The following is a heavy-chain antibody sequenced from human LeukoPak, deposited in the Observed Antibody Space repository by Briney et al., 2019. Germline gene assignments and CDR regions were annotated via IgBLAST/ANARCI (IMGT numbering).Heavy chain of an antibody. CDR1: GSTLSDLS. CDR2: SDPEDGET. Sequence: ASVKVSCKVSGSTLSDLSIHWVRQAPGKGLEYVGGSDPEDGETFHAQNFQGRITMTEDTSIDTAYMELSSLRSEDTAVYYCVTDRARRFWYFDVWGRGTLVTVSS. J-gene: IGHJ2*01. V-gene: IGHV1-24*01. D-gene: IGHD6-6*01. CDR3: VTDRARRFWYFDV.